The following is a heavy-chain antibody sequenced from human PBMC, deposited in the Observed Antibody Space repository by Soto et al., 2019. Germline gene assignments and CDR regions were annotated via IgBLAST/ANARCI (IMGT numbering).Heavy chain of an antibody. Sequence: SETLSLTCAVYGGSFSGYYWILIRQPTGKGLEWIGEINHSGSTNYNPSLKSRVTISVDTSKNQFSLKLSSVTAADTAVYYCARGVRYVWGSYPGRRADAFDIWGQGTMVTVSS. CDR3: ARGVRYVWGSYPGRRADAFDI. CDR2: INHSGST. J-gene: IGHJ3*02. CDR1: GGSFSGYY. D-gene: IGHD3-16*02. V-gene: IGHV4-34*01.